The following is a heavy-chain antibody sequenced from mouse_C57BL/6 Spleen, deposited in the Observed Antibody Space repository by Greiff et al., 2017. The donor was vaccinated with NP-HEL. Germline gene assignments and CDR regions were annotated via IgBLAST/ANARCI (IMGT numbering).Heavy chain of an antibody. CDR2: INPNNGGT. CDR3: ARRDTAQAFYAMDY. D-gene: IGHD3-2*02. CDR1: GYTFTDYY. Sequence: VQLQQSGPELVKPGASVKISCKASGYTFTDYYMNWVKQSHGKSLEWIGDINPNNGGTSYNQKFKGKATLTVDKSSSTAYMELRSLTSEDSAVYCCARRDTAQAFYAMDYWGKGTSVTVSS. J-gene: IGHJ4*01. V-gene: IGHV1-26*01.